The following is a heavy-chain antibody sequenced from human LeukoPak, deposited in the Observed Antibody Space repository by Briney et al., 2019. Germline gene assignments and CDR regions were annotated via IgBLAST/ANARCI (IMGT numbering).Heavy chain of an antibody. Sequence: ASVKLSCKASGYTFTGYYMHWVRHAPGQGLEWMGRINPNRGGTNYAQEFQGRVTMTRDTSISTAYMEVSRLRSDDTAVYYCARGTSGWYGFDYWGEGTLVTVSS. D-gene: IGHD6-19*01. V-gene: IGHV1-2*06. CDR2: INPNRGGT. J-gene: IGHJ4*02. CDR3: ARGTSGWYGFDY. CDR1: GYTFTGYY.